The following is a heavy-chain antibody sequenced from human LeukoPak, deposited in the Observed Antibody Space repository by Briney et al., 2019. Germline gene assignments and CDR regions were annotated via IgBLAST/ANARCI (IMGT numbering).Heavy chain of an antibody. CDR3: ASEDGDYGTTVHNY. J-gene: IGHJ4*02. D-gene: IGHD4-17*01. V-gene: IGHV4-34*01. CDR2: INHSGST. CDR1: GGSFSGYY. Sequence: KSSETLSLTCAVYGGSFSGYYWSWIRQPPGKGLEWIGEINHSGSTNYNPSLKSRVTISVDTSKNQFSLKQSSVTAADTAVYYCASEDGDYGTTVHNYWGQGTLVTVSS.